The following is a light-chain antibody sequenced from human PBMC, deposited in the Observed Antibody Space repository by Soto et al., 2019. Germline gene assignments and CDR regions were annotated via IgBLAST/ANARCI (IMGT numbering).Light chain of an antibody. J-gene: IGKJ5*01. CDR1: QGISNA. CDR2: DAS. CDR3: QQFNGFPT. V-gene: IGKV1-13*02. Sequence: AIQLTQSPSSLSASVGDTVTITCRTSQGISNALAWYQQIPGKPPKLLIYDASTLESGVPSWFSGSGSGTDFTLTISSLQPGDFATYYCQQFNGFPTFGQGTRLEIQ.